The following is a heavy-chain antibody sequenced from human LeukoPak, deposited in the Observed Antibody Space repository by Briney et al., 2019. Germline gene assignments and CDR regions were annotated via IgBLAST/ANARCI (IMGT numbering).Heavy chain of an antibody. CDR1: GFSFSNAW. V-gene: IGHV3-15*01. CDR3: TTEGA. CDR2: IKSETDGGTI. J-gene: IGHJ6*04. Sequence: GGSLRLTCGASGFSFSNAWMSWVRQAPGKGLEWVGRIKSETDGGTIDYAAPVKGRFTISRDDSKNTLYLQMNSLKSEDTAVYYCTTEGAWGKGTTVTVSS.